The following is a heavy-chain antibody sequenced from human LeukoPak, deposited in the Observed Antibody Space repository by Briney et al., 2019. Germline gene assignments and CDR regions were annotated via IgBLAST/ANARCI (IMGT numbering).Heavy chain of an antibody. CDR3: AKRGVVIRVILVGFHKQAYYFDS. J-gene: IGHJ4*02. V-gene: IGHV3-23*01. CDR1: GITLSNYG. CDR2: ISDSGGST. D-gene: IGHD3-22*01. Sequence: PGGSLRLSCAVSGITLSNYGMSWVRQAPGKGLEWVAGISDSGGSTNYADSVKGRFTISRDNPKNTLYLQMNSLSVDDTAVYFCAKRGVVIRVILVGFHKQAYYFDSWGQGALVTVSS.